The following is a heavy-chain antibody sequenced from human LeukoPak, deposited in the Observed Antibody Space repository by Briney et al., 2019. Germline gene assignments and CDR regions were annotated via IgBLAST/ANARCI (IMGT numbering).Heavy chain of an antibody. CDR2: ISSGSSAI. CDR3: AREGGRVDTAMVRSFEFLDF. V-gene: IGHV3-21*01. J-gene: IGHJ4*02. Sequence: PGGSLRLSCEASGFTFTTYSMTWVRQAPGKGLEWVSIISSGSSAIFSADALKGRFTISRDDAKNLLYLDMNSLRAEDTAVYYCAREGGRVDTAMVRSFEFLDFWGQGTLVTVSS. D-gene: IGHD5-18*01. CDR1: GFTFTTYS.